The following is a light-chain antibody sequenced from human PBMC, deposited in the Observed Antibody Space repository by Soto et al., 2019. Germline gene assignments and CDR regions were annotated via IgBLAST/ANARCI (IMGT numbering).Light chain of an antibody. CDR1: QSVRSNY. CDR2: GAS. V-gene: IGKV3-20*01. CDR3: QQYGSSPPIT. J-gene: IGKJ5*01. Sequence: LVLTQSPGTLSVSPGERVTLSCRASQSVRSNYLAWYQQKPGQAPRLLIYGASSRATGIPDRFSGSGSGTDFTLTISRLEPEDFAMYYCQQYGSSPPITFGQGTRLEIK.